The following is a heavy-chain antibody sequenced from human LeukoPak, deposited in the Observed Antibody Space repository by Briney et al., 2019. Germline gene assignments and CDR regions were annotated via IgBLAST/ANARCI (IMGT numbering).Heavy chain of an antibody. J-gene: IGHJ4*02. D-gene: IGHD3-22*01. CDR1: GFTFSSYA. Sequence: PGGSLRLSCAASGFTFSSYAMSWVRQAPGKGLEWVSGISGSGDNTYYADSVKGRFTISRDNSKNTLCVQVYSLGTEDTAAYYCAKGSYYDSSGSFYFDYWGQGTLVTVSS. CDR3: AKGSYYDSSGSFYFDY. V-gene: IGHV3-23*01. CDR2: ISGSGDNT.